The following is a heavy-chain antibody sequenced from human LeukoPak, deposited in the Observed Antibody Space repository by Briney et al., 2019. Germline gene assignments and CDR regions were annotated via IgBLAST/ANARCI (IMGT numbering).Heavy chain of an antibody. J-gene: IGHJ3*02. CDR1: GCTFSSYS. CDR3: ARDGYNRISDAFDI. Sequence: GGCLRLSCAASGCTFSSYSMSWVRQAPGKGLEWVSYISSSSRTIYYADSVKGRFTISRDNAKNSLYLQMNSLRAEDTAVYYCARDGYNRISDAFDIWGQGTMVTVSS. D-gene: IGHD5-24*01. CDR2: ISSSSRTI. V-gene: IGHV3-48*04.